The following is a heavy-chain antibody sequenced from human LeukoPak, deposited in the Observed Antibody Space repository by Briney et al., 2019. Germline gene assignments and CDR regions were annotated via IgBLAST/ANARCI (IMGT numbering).Heavy chain of an antibody. D-gene: IGHD3-9*01. Sequence: SETLSLTCAVYGGSFSGYYWSWIRQPPGKGLEWIGEINHSGSTNYNPSLKSRVTISVDTSKNQFSLKLSSVTAADTAVYYCARVAGRDDWLTYYYYYMDVWGKGTTVTVSS. J-gene: IGHJ6*03. V-gene: IGHV4-34*01. CDR3: ARVAGRDDWLTYYYYYMDV. CDR2: INHSGST. CDR1: GGSFSGYY.